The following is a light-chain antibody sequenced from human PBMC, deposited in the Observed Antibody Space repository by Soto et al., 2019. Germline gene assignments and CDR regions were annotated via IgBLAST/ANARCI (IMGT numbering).Light chain of an antibody. CDR2: GAS. CDR3: PQYGSSSWT. V-gene: IGKV3-20*01. J-gene: IGKJ1*01. Sequence: SVLTKSPGTLSLSQGERATLSCRASQSVTSNYLAWYQQKPGQAPRLLIYGASSRATGIPDRFSGSGSGTDFTLTISRLEPEDFAVYYCPQYGSSSWTFGQGTKVDIK. CDR1: QSVTSNY.